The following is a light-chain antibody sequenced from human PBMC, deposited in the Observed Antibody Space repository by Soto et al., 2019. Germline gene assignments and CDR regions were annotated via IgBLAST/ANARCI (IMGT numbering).Light chain of an antibody. Sequence: EIVLTQSPATLSVSPGERATLSCRASQSVGSLLAWYQQKPGQAPRLLIYDASNRATGIPARFSGSGSGTDFTLSISTLEPEDFAVYYCQQRSNWPWTFGQGTKVDIK. CDR3: QQRSNWPWT. CDR1: QSVGSL. CDR2: DAS. J-gene: IGKJ1*01. V-gene: IGKV3-11*01.